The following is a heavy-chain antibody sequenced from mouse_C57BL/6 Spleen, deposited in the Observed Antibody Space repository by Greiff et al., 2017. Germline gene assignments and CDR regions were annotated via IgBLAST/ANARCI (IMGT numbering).Heavy chain of an antibody. V-gene: IGHV5-9-1*02. CDR1: GFTFSSYA. D-gene: IGHD2-1*01. J-gene: IGHJ4*01. Sequence: EVQGVESGEGLVKPGGSLKLSCAASGFTFSSYAMSWVRQTPETRLEWVAYFSSGGDYIYYADTVKGRFTISRDNARHTLYLQMSSLKSEDTAMYYWTRDRNYDAMDYWGQGTSVTVSS. CDR2: FSSGGDYI. CDR3: TRDRNYDAMDY.